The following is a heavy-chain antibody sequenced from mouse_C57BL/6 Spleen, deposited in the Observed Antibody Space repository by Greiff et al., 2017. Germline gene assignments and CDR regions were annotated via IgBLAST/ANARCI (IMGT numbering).Heavy chain of an antibody. CDR3: ARTTTVVAPGCAY. Sequence: EVQLQQSGPELVKPGASVKISCKASGYTFTDYYMNWVKQSHGKSLEWIGDINPNNGGTSYNQKFKGKATLTLDKSPSTAYMELRSLTSEDSAVYYCARTTTVVAPGCAYWGQGTLGTVSA. CDR2: INPNNGGT. D-gene: IGHD1-1*01. CDR1: GYTFTDYY. J-gene: IGHJ3*01. V-gene: IGHV1-26*01.